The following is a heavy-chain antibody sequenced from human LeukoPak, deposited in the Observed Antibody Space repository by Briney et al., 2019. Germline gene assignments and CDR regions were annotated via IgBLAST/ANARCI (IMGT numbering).Heavy chain of an antibody. J-gene: IGHJ4*02. CDR2: IGTSTTTI. CDR3: AREGHPSGSSSPIFDY. Sequence: PGGSLRLSCAASGFTFSSYTMNWVRQPPGKGLEWVSNIGTSTTTIYYADSVKGRFTISRDNAKNSLYLQMNSLRAEDTAVYYCAREGHPSGSSSPIFDYWGQGTLVTVSS. CDR1: GFTFSSYT. V-gene: IGHV3-48*01. D-gene: IGHD1-26*01.